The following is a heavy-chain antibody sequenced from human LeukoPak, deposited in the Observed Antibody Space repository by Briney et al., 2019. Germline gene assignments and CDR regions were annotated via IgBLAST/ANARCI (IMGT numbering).Heavy chain of an antibody. J-gene: IGHJ4*02. V-gene: IGHV1-8*01. CDR3: ARLVRGVIIQVFDY. CDR1: GYTFSSYD. Sequence: ASVKVSRKASGYTFSSYDINWVREATGPGLEWMGWMNPHSDNTDYAQKFQGRVTMTRNTSISTAYMELSSLRSGDTAVYYCARLVRGVIIQVFDYWGQGALVTVSS. CDR2: MNPHSDNT. D-gene: IGHD3-10*01.